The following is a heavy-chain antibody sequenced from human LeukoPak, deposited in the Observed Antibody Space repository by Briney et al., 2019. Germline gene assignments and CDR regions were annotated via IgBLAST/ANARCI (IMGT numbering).Heavy chain of an antibody. CDR2: ISSSSSYI. Sequence: GGSLRLSCAASGFTFSSYSMNWVRQAPGKGLEWVSSISSSSSYIYYADSVKGRFTISRDNSKNTLYLQMNSLRAEDTAVYYCAKETSDGITIFWEDYWGQGTLVTVSS. V-gene: IGHV3-21*04. CDR3: AKETSDGITIFWEDY. CDR1: GFTFSSYS. J-gene: IGHJ4*02. D-gene: IGHD3-3*01.